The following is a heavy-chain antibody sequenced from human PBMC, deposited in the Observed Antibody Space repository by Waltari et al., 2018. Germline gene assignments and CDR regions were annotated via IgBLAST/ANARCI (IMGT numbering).Heavy chain of an antibody. Sequence: QLQLQESGPGLVKPSETLALTCSVSGGSITTNRNYWGWIRQPPGQGLEWIGTISYNGATYSSPSLRGRLTLSRDTTMNQLSLKLGSVTAADTAVYYCATYIGASVGTAAFDVWGQGTMVTVSS. CDR1: GGSITTNRNY. D-gene: IGHD5-12*01. CDR3: ATYIGASVGTAAFDV. J-gene: IGHJ3*01. CDR2: ISYNGAT. V-gene: IGHV4-39*01.